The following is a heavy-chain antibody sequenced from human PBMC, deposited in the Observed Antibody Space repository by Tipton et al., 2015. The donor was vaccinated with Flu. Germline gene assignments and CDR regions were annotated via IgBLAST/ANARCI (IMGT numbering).Heavy chain of an antibody. D-gene: IGHD2-15*01. CDR3: TKVHTSRYCIGGVCYSGPDD. V-gene: IGHV3-23*04. J-gene: IGHJ4*02. Sequence: VQLVQSGGGLIQRGGSLRLSCAVSGFTVSSNYMTWVRQAPGMGREHVSTVSVSGGGTSYADSVKGRFTISRDNSKNTVYLQMNSLRIEDTAVYYCTKVHTSRYCIGGVCYSGPDDWGQGTVVTVSS. CDR2: VSVSGGGT. CDR1: GFTVSSNY.